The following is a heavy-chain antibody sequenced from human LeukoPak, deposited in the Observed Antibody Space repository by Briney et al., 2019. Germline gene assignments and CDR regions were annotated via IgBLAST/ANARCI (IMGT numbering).Heavy chain of an antibody. CDR3: ARDRTNSGTTQRMSAFDI. D-gene: IGHD1-26*01. Sequence: PGGSLRLSCAASGFTFSSYSMNWVRQAPGKGLEWVSSISSSSSYIYYADSVKGRFTISRDNAKNSLYLQMNSLRAEDTAVYYCARDRTNSGTTQRMSAFDIWGQGTMVTVSS. CDR1: GFTFSSYS. CDR2: ISSSSSYI. V-gene: IGHV3-21*01. J-gene: IGHJ3*02.